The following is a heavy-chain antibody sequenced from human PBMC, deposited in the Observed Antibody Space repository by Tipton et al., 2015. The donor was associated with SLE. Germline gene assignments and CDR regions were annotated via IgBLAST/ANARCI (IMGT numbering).Heavy chain of an antibody. CDR3: ASYGGSSWGDAFDI. J-gene: IGHJ3*02. V-gene: IGHV4-39*07. D-gene: IGHD6-13*01. CDR2: IYYSEST. Sequence: TLSLTCTVSGGSISSSSYYWGWICQPPGKGLEWIGSIYYSESTYYNPSLKSRVTISVDTSKNQFSLKLSSVTAADTAVYYCASYGGSSWGDAFDIWGQGTMVTVSS. CDR1: GGSISSSSYY.